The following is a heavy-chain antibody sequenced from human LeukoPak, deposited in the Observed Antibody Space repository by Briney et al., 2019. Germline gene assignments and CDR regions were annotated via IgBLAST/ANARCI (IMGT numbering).Heavy chain of an antibody. D-gene: IGHD3-9*01. V-gene: IGHV3-48*03. CDR2: ISSSSSTI. CDR1: GFTFSSYE. J-gene: IGHJ4*02. CDR3: ARGGRYFDWLFQPDFDY. Sequence: GGSLRLSCAASGFTFSSYEMNWVRQAPGKGLEWVSYISSSSSTIYYADSVKGRFTISRDNAKNSLYLQMNSLRAEDTAVYYCARGGRYFDWLFQPDFDYWGQGTLVTVSS.